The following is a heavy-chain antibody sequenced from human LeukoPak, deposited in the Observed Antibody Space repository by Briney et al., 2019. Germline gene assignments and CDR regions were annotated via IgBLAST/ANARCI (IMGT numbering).Heavy chain of an antibody. CDR3: ARRRGYYGSGRNWFDP. CDR1: GGSISSSSYY. V-gene: IGHV4-39*07. Sequence: KPSETLSLTCTVSGGSISSSSYYWSWIRQPPGKGLEWIGEINHSGSTNYNPSLKSRVTISVDTSKNQFSLKLSSVTAADTAVYYCARRRGYYGSGRNWFDPWGQGTLVTVSS. D-gene: IGHD3-10*01. CDR2: INHSGST. J-gene: IGHJ5*02.